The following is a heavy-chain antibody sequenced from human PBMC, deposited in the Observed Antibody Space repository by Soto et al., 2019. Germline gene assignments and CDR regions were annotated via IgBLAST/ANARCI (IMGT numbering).Heavy chain of an antibody. D-gene: IGHD4-17*01. V-gene: IGHV1-2*04. CDR3: ARGRQEAEEGDYGPSDY. CDR2: INPNSGGT. J-gene: IGHJ4*02. Sequence: ASVKVSCKASGYTFTGYYMHWVRQAPGQGLEWMGWINPNSGGTNYAQKFQGWVTMTRDTSISTAYMELSRLRSDDTAVYYCARGRQEAEEGDYGPSDYWGQGTLVTVSS. CDR1: GYTFTGYY.